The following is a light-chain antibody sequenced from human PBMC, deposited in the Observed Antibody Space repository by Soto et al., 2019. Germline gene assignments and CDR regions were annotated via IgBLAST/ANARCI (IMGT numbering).Light chain of an antibody. Sequence: EIVMTQSPATLSVSPGERATLSCRASQSVSSNLAWYQQKPGQAPRLLIYGASTGATGIPARFSGSWSGTEFTLTISSLQSEDFAVYYCQQYNNWPSTFGQGTKVEIK. CDR1: QSVSSN. V-gene: IGKV3-15*01. CDR3: QQYNNWPST. J-gene: IGKJ1*01. CDR2: GAS.